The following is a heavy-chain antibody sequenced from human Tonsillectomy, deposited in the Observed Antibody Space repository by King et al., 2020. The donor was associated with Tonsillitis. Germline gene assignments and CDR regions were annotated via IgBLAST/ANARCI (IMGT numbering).Heavy chain of an antibody. V-gene: IGHV3-30*18. D-gene: IGHD1-26*01. CDR2: ISYDGNGE. J-gene: IGHJ4*02. Sequence: VQLVESGGGVVRPGESLRLSCAASGFTFSTCGMHWVRQAPGKGLEWVAVISYDGNGEVYRDSVKGRFSISRDTSKNTVYLQMNSLSAEDTAVYYCAKTGGGGLNYYFDYWGQGTLVTVSS. CDR1: GFTFSTCG. CDR3: AKTGGGGLNYYFDY.